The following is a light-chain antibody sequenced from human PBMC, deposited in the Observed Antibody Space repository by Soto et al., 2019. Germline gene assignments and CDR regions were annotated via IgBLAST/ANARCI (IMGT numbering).Light chain of an antibody. CDR2: GAS. CDR3: QQYGSSPRLT. Sequence: EIVLTQSPGTLSLSPGERATLSCRASQSVSSSYLAWYQQKPGQAPRLLIYGASSRATDITDRFSGSGSGTAFTLTISRLEPEDFAVYYCQQYGSSPRLTFGGGTKVEIK. J-gene: IGKJ4*01. CDR1: QSVSSSY. V-gene: IGKV3-20*01.